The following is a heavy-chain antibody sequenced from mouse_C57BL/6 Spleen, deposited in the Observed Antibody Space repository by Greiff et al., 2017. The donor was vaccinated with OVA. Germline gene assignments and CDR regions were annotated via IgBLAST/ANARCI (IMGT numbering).Heavy chain of an antibody. Sequence: EVQLQQSGPELVKPGASVKISCKASGYTFTDYYMNWVKQSHGKSLEWIGDINPNNGGTSYNQKFKGKATLTVDKSSSTAYMELRSLTSEDSAVYYCASGPDYYGSTSWFAYWGQGTLVTVSA. V-gene: IGHV1-26*01. J-gene: IGHJ3*01. CDR3: ASGPDYYGSTSWFAY. D-gene: IGHD1-1*01. CDR1: GYTFTDYY. CDR2: INPNNGGT.